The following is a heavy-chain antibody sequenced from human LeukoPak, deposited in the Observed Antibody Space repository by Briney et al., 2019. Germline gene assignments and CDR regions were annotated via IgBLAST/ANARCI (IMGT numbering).Heavy chain of an antibody. CDR1: GYTFTSYG. V-gene: IGHV1-18*01. Sequence: GASVKVSCKASGYTFTSYGISWVRQAPGQGLEWMGWISAYNGNTNYAQKLQGRVTMTTDTSTSTAYMELRSLRSDDTAVYCCARTFSPYSSSWYAYWGQGTLVTVSS. J-gene: IGHJ4*02. D-gene: IGHD6-13*01. CDR3: ARTFSPYSSSWYAY. CDR2: ISAYNGNT.